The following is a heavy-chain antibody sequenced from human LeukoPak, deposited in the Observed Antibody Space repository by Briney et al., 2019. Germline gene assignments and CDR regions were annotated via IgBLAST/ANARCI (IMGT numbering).Heavy chain of an antibody. V-gene: IGHV4-30-4*08. CDR1: GGSISSGDYY. D-gene: IGHD2/OR15-2a*01. CDR3: ARDSRRHDAFDI. CDR2: IYYSGST. J-gene: IGHJ3*02. Sequence: PSETLSLTRTVSGGSISSGDYYWSWIRQPPGKGLEWIGYIYYSGSTYYNPSLKSRVTISVDTSRNQFSLKLSSVTAADTAVYYCARDSRRHDAFDIWGQGTMVTVSS.